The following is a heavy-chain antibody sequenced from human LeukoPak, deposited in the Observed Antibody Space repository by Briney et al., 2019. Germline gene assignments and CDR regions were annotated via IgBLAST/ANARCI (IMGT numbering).Heavy chain of an antibody. D-gene: IGHD6-19*01. CDR1: GFTFSSYA. CDR2: ISGSGGST. Sequence: GRSLRLSCAASGFTFSSYAMSWVRQAPGKGLEWVSAISGSGGSTYYADSVKGRFTISRDNSKNTLYLQMNSLRAEDTAVYYCAKATEQWLAYYFDYWGRGTLVTVSS. CDR3: AKATEQWLAYYFDY. J-gene: IGHJ4*02. V-gene: IGHV3-23*01.